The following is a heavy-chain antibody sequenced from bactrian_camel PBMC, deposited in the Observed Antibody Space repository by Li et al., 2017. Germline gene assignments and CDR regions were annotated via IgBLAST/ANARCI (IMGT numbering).Heavy chain of an antibody. V-gene: IGHV3-2*01. CDR1: GFTSSRAY. CDR2: IYTDGSGP. D-gene: IGHD6*01. J-gene: IGHJ4*01. CDR3: ATVSNPVRGSWSDLAYNY. Sequence: HVQLVESGGGLVQPGDSLRVSCAVSGFTSSRAYMSWVRQAPGKGLEWVSSIYTDGSGPYYAEFVKGRLTMSSDNAKNTVYLQMNSLKSEDTALYYCATVSNPVRGSWSDLAYNYWGRGTQVTVS.